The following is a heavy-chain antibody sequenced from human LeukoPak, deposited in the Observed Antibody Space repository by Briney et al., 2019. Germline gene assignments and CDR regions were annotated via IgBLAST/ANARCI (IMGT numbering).Heavy chain of an antibody. J-gene: IGHJ3*02. CDR3: ARPLAVAGTTSTDAFDI. D-gene: IGHD6-19*01. CDR2: IIPIFGTA. Sequence: ASVKVSCKASGGTLSSYAISWVRQAPGQGLEWMGGIIPIFGTANYAQKFQGRVTITADESTSTAYMELSSLRSEDTAVYYCARPLAVAGTTSTDAFDIWGQGTMVTVSS. V-gene: IGHV1-69*13. CDR1: GGTLSSYA.